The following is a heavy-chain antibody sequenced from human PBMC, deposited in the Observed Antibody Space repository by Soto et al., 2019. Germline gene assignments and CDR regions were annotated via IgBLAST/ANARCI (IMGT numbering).Heavy chain of an antibody. Sequence: GSLRLSCAASGFTFSSYAMSWVRQAPGKGLEWVSAISGSGGSTYYADSVKGRFTISRDNSKNTLYLQMNSLRAEDTAVYYCAKDQNQFALIGYCSSTSCHDAFDIWGQGTMVTVSS. CDR1: GFTFSSYA. D-gene: IGHD2-2*01. CDR3: AKDQNQFALIGYCSSTSCHDAFDI. CDR2: ISGSGGST. V-gene: IGHV3-23*01. J-gene: IGHJ3*02.